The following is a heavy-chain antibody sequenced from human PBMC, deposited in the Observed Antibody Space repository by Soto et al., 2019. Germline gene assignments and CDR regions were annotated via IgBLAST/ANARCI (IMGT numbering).Heavy chain of an antibody. V-gene: IGHV1-24*01. CDR3: GANDCSNGVFYSSWYFAY. Sequence: ASVKVSCKVSGYTLTELSLHWVRQAPGKGLEWMGGFDPEDGETICAQKFQGRVTRTEDTATDTASMVLCTLSAEDTAVYYCGANDCSNGVFYSSWYFAYGGQRNLVTLSS. CDR2: FDPEDGET. D-gene: IGHD2-8*01. J-gene: IGHJ4*02. CDR1: GYTLTELS.